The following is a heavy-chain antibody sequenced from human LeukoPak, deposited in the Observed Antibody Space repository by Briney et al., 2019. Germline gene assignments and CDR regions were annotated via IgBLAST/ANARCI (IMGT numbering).Heavy chain of an antibody. D-gene: IGHD3-9*01. V-gene: IGHV1-18*01. J-gene: IGHJ6*03. Sequence: AASVKVSRKASGYTLTSYGISWVRQAPGQGLEWMVWISAYNGNTNYAQKLQGRVTMTTDTSTSTAYMELRSLRSDDTAVYYCARVCGTYDILTGYYYYMDVWGKGTTVTVSS. CDR2: ISAYNGNT. CDR3: ARVCGTYDILTGYYYYMDV. CDR1: GYTLTSYG.